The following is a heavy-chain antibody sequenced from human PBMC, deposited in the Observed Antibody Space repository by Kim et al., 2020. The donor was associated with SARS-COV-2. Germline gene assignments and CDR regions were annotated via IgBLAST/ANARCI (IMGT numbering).Heavy chain of an antibody. CDR3: ARSSGTYPPTNFDY. J-gene: IGHJ4*02. V-gene: IGHV3-74*01. Sequence: HADSVKGRFTISRDNAKNTLYLHMNSLRAEDTAVYYCARSSGTYPPTNFDYWGQGTLVTVSS. D-gene: IGHD1-26*01.